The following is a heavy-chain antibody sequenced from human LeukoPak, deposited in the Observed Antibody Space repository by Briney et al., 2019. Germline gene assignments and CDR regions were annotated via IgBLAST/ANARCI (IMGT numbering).Heavy chain of an antibody. CDR2: IYTSGST. J-gene: IGHJ4*02. D-gene: IGHD3-16*02. CDR1: GGSISSGSYY. Sequence: ASETLSLTCTVSGGSISSGSYYWSWIRQPAGKGLEWIGRIYTSGSTNYNPSLKSRVTISVDTSKNQFSLKLSSVTAADTAVYYCARFTHGDYVWGSYRFDYWGQGTLVTVSS. CDR3: ARFTHGDYVWGSYRFDY. V-gene: IGHV4-61*02.